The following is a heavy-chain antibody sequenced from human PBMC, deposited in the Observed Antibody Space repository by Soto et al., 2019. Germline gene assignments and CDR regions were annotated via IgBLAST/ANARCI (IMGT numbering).Heavy chain of an antibody. V-gene: IGHV4-31*03. Sequence: VLLQESGPGLVEPSQTLSLTCTVSGVSVTSGGFFWSWIRHHPAKGLEWMGYISYSGSAYYSPSLEARGTKAADTSSNHFSLRLTSLTAADTAVYFCARLRWSGNRCSLGGGFDILGQGTTVTVSS. CDR2: ISYSGSA. CDR3: ARLRWSGNRCSLGGGFDI. CDR1: GVSVTSGGFF. D-gene: IGHD2-15*01. J-gene: IGHJ3*02.